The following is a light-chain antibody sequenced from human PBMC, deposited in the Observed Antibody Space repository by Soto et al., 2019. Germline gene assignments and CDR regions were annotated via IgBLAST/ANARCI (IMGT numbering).Light chain of an antibody. CDR2: AAS. Sequence: DIQMTQSPSSLSASAGDRVTITCRASQSIVSYLNWYQQKPGKDPNLLIYAASSLQSGVPSRFSGSGSGTDFTLTISSLQPEDFATYYCQQSYDTVWTFGQGTKVEIK. CDR1: QSIVSY. CDR3: QQSYDTVWT. V-gene: IGKV1-39*01. J-gene: IGKJ1*01.